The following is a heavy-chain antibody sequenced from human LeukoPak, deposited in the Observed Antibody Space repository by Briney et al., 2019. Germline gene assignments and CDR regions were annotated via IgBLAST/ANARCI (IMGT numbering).Heavy chain of an antibody. CDR1: GFTFSSYG. J-gene: IGHJ6*02. CDR3: AKDEGSSWPSSHYYYYGMDV. V-gene: IGHV3-30*18. Sequence: GGSLRLSCAASGFTFSSYGMHWVRQAPGKGLEWVAVISYDGSNKYYADSVKGRFTISRDNSKNTLYLQMNSLRAEDTAVYYCAKDEGSSWPSSHYYYYGMDVWGQGTTVTVSS. D-gene: IGHD6-13*01. CDR2: ISYDGSNK.